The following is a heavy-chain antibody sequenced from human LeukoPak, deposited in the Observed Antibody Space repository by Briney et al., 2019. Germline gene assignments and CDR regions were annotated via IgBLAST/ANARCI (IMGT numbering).Heavy chain of an antibody. Sequence: GGSLRLSCAASGFTFSSYSMNWVRQAPGKGLEWVSAISKNTVDTYYADSVKGRLTISRDSSKNTVYLQMNSLRAEDTAVYYCVRDMEPLRYFDTWGQGTLVTVSS. J-gene: IGHJ4*02. V-gene: IGHV3-21*04. CDR2: ISKNTVDT. CDR3: VRDMEPLRYFDT. D-gene: IGHD3-9*01. CDR1: GFTFSSYS.